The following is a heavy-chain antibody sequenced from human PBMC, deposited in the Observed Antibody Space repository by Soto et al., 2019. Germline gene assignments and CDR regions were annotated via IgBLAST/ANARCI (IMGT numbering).Heavy chain of an antibody. Sequence: GGSLRLSCAASGFTFSDYYMSWIRQAPGKGLEWVSYISSSGSTIYYADSVKGRFTISRDNAKNSLYLQMNSLRAEDTAVYYCAADINWNWDYFDYWGQGTLVTVSS. CDR3: AADINWNWDYFDY. CDR2: ISSSGSTI. V-gene: IGHV3-11*01. CDR1: GFTFSDYY. J-gene: IGHJ4*02. D-gene: IGHD1-7*01.